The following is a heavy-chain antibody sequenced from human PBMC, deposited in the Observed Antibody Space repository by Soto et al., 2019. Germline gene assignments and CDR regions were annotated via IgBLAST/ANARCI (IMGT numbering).Heavy chain of an antibody. CDR3: ARSRRKDYGSGSYFFDY. CDR2: IYYSGST. D-gene: IGHD3-10*01. V-gene: IGHV4-59*01. J-gene: IGHJ4*02. CDR1: GGSISSYY. Sequence: LETLSLTCTVSGGSISSYYWSWIRQPPGKGLEWIGYIYYSGSTNYNPSLKSRVTISVDTSKNQFSLKLSSVTAADTAVYYCARSRRKDYGSGSYFFDYWGQGTLVTVSS.